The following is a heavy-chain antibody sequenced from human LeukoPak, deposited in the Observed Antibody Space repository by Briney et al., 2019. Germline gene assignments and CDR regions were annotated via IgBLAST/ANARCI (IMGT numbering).Heavy chain of an antibody. CDR1: GFTFSSYA. J-gene: IGHJ4*02. CDR2: ISGSGGST. CDR3: AKVDWNYESFDY. Sequence: GRSLRLSCAASGFTFSSYAMSWVRQTPGKGLEWVSAISGSGGSTYYADSVKGRFTISRDNSKNTLYLQMNSLRAEDTAVYYCAKVDWNYESFDYWGQGTLVTVSS. V-gene: IGHV3-23*01. D-gene: IGHD1-7*01.